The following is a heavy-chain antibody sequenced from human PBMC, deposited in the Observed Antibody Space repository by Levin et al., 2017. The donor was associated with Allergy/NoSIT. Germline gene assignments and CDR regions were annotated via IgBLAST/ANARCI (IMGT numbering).Heavy chain of an antibody. J-gene: IGHJ4*02. CDR1: GFTFSSYA. CDR2: ISGSGGST. D-gene: IGHD3-22*01. CDR3: AREPYDSSGYYRAASHYFDY. Sequence: GESLKISCAASGFTFSSYAMSWVRQAPGKGLEWVSAISGSGGSTYYADSVKGRFTISRDNSKNTLYLQMNSLRAEDTAVYYCAREPYDSSGYYRAASHYFDYWGQGTLVTVSS. V-gene: IGHV3-23*01.